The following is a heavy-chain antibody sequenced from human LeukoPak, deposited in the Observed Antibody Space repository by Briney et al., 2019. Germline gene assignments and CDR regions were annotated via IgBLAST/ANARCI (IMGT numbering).Heavy chain of an antibody. D-gene: IGHD4-23*01. CDR3: ARDNYGGNLDC. CDR1: GFTFSSYG. V-gene: IGHV3-30*03. CDR2: ISYDGSNK. Sequence: PGGSLRLSCAASGFTFSSYGMHWVRQAPGKGLEWVAVISYDGSNKYYADSVKGRFTISRDNSKNTLYLQMNSLRAEDTAVYYCARDNYGGNLDCWGQGTLVTVSS. J-gene: IGHJ4*02.